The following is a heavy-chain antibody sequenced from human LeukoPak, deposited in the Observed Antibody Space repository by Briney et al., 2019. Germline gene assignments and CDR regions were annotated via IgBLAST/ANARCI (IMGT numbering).Heavy chain of an antibody. D-gene: IGHD3-9*01. Sequence: PGGSLRLSCVASGFTFSSYAMSWVRQAPGKGLEWVSAISGSGGSTYYADSVKGRFTISRDNSKNTLYLQMNSLRAEDTAVYYCAKAPLTGYDILTGFDYWGQGTLVTVSS. V-gene: IGHV3-23*01. CDR2: ISGSGGST. CDR3: AKAPLTGYDILTGFDY. CDR1: GFTFSSYA. J-gene: IGHJ4*02.